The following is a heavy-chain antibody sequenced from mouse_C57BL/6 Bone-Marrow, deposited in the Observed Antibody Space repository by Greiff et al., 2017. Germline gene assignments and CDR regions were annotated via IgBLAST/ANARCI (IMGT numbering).Heavy chain of an antibody. Sequence: QVQLQQPGAELVRPGTSVKLSCKASGYTFTSYWMHWVKQRPGQGLEWIGVIDPSDSYTNYNQKFKGKATLTVDTSSSTAYMQLSSLTSEDSAVYYCARDFDYDGGYAMGYWGQGTSVTVSS. J-gene: IGHJ4*01. CDR1: GYTFTSYW. D-gene: IGHD2-4*01. CDR3: ARDFDYDGGYAMGY. V-gene: IGHV1-59*01. CDR2: IDPSDSYT.